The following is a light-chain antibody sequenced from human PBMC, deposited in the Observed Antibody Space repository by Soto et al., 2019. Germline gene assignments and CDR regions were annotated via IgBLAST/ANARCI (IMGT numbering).Light chain of an antibody. CDR3: QQYDSYSRT. CDR2: LAS. Sequence: DIQMTQSPSTLSASVGDRVTITCRASQSISSWLAWYQQKPGKAPKLLIYLASSLESGVPSRFSGSGSGTEFTLTISILQPDDFATYYCQQYDSYSRTFGQGTKLEI. CDR1: QSISSW. V-gene: IGKV1-5*03. J-gene: IGKJ2*01.